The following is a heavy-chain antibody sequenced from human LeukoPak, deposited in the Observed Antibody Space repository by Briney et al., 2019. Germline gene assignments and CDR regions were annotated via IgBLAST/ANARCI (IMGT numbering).Heavy chain of an antibody. D-gene: IGHD4-11*01. CDR1: GYTFTGYY. Sequence: ASVKVSCKASGYTFTGYYMHWVRQAPGQELEWMGWINPNSGGTNYAQKFQGRVTMTRDTSISTAYMELGRLRSDDTAVYYCARAPDYTARFDYWGQGTLVTVSS. J-gene: IGHJ4*02. CDR2: INPNSGGT. V-gene: IGHV1-2*02. CDR3: ARAPDYTARFDY.